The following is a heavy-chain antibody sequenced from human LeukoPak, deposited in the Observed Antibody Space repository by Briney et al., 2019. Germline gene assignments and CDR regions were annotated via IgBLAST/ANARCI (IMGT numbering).Heavy chain of an antibody. Sequence: PGGSLRLSCAASGFTFNSYWMHWVRQAPGKGLVWVSRINSDGRSAGYADSVKGRFTISRDNAKNMLYLQMNSLRAEDTAVYYCARVWLGFDYWGQGALVTVSS. J-gene: IGHJ4*02. V-gene: IGHV3-74*01. CDR3: ARVWLGFDY. D-gene: IGHD6-19*01. CDR2: INSDGRSA. CDR1: GFTFNSYW.